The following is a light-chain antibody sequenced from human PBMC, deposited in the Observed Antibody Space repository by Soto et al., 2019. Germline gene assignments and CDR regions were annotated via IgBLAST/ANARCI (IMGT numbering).Light chain of an antibody. CDR3: RQYNNWPRT. V-gene: IGKV3-15*01. CDR1: QNIRTN. J-gene: IGKJ1*01. Sequence: DIVMTQSPATLSVSQGERATLSCRASQNIRTNLAWYQHKPGQAPRLLIYGASTGATGVPARFSGSGSGTEFTLTISSLQSEDFAAYYCRQYNNWPRTFGQGTKVDIK. CDR2: GAS.